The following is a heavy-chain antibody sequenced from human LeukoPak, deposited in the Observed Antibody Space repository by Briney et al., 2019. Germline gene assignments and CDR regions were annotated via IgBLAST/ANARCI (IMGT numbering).Heavy chain of an antibody. D-gene: IGHD6-13*01. V-gene: IGHV3-64D*06. CDR3: VRKGWVSGAIDY. Sequence: PGGSLRLSCSASGFTLSNYAMHWVRQSPGKGLEYVSALSADGNSKFYAESVKGRFTTSRDSSNNTLHLQMSSLRPEDTAVYYCVRKGWVSGAIDYWGQGTPVTVSS. CDR2: LSADGNSK. J-gene: IGHJ4*02. CDR1: GFTLSNYA.